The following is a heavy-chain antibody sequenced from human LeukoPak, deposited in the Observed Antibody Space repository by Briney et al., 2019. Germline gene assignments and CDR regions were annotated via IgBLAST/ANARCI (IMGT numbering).Heavy chain of an antibody. CDR2: IHSGGNT. J-gene: IGHJ4*02. Sequence: PGGSLRLSCVGSGFSFNNYAMSWVRQAPGKGLEWVSVIHSGGNTYYADSVKGRFTISRDNSKNTVYLQVNSLRAEDTAVYYCARDLNSSGSYWGQGTLVTVSS. D-gene: IGHD3-22*01. V-gene: IGHV3-53*01. CDR3: ARDLNSSGSY. CDR1: GFSFNNYA.